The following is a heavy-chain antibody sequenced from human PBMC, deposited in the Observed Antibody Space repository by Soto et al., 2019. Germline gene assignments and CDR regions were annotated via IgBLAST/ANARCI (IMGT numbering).Heavy chain of an antibody. CDR1: GYSFTSYW. D-gene: IGHD3-22*01. CDR3: ASMDSSGYRAPSYYGMDV. CDR2: IDPSDSYT. J-gene: IGHJ6*02. Sequence: GESLKISCQGSGYSFTSYWISWVRQMPGKGLEWMGRIDPSDSYTNYSPSFQGHVTISADKSISTAYLQWSSLKASDTAMYYCASMDSSGYRAPSYYGMDVWGQGTTVTVSS. V-gene: IGHV5-10-1*01.